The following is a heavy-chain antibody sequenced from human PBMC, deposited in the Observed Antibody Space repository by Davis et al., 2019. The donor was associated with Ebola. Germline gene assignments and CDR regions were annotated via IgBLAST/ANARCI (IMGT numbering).Heavy chain of an antibody. J-gene: IGHJ4*02. Sequence: GESLKISCAASGFTFSSYSMNWVRQAPGKGLEWVSAISGSGHSTYYADSVKGRFTISRDNSKNTLYLQMNSLRAEDTAVYYCARGGIVATIKYYFDYWGQGTLVTVSS. V-gene: IGHV3-23*01. CDR2: ISGSGHST. D-gene: IGHD5-12*01. CDR3: ARGGIVATIKYYFDY. CDR1: GFTFSSYS.